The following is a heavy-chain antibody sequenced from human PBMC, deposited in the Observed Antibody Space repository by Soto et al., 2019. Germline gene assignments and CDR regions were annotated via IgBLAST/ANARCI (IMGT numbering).Heavy chain of an antibody. V-gene: IGHV4-39*07. CDR3: ARVPDR. Sequence: SETLSLTCTVSGGSISNYYWGWIRQPPGKGLEWIGSIYYSGSTYYNPSLKSRVTISVDRSKNQFSLKLSSVTAADTAVYYCARVPDRWGQGTLVTVSS. D-gene: IGHD2-2*01. CDR1: GGSISNYY. J-gene: IGHJ5*02. CDR2: IYYSGST.